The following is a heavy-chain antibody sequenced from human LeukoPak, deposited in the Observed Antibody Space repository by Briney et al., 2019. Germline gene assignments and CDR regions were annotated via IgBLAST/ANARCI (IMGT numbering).Heavy chain of an antibody. CDR2: INPNSGGT. D-gene: IGHD3-10*01. CDR1: GYTFTGYY. V-gene: IGHV1-2*02. J-gene: IGHJ4*02. Sequence: GASVKVSCTASGYTFTGYYMHWVRQAPGQGLEWMGWINPNSGGTNYAQKFQGRVTMTRDTSISTAYMELSRLRSDDTAVYYCAREKHQLLWFGELSGPDYWGQGTLVTVSS. CDR3: AREKHQLLWFGELSGPDY.